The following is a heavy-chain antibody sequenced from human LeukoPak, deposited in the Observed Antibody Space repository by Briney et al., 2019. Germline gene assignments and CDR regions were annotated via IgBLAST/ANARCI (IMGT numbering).Heavy chain of an antibody. V-gene: IGHV4-59*01. CDR2: IYYSGST. CDR3: ARALAYCGGDCSPDAFDI. CDR1: GGSISSCY. J-gene: IGHJ3*02. Sequence: SETLSLTCTVSGGSISSCYWSWIRQPPGKGLEWIGYIYYSGSTNYNPSLKSRVTISVDTSKNQFSLKLSSVTAADTAVYYCARALAYCGGDCSPDAFDIWGQGTMVTVSS. D-gene: IGHD2-21*02.